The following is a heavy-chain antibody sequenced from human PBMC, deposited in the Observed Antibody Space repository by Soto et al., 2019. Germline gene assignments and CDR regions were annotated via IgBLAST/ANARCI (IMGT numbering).Heavy chain of an antibody. Sequence: GESLKISCKGSGFSFTSYWIGWVRQMPGKGLEWMGIIYPGDSDTRYSPSFQGQVTISADKSISTAYLQWSSLKASDTAMYYCASIIVGATYHDAFDIWGQGTMVTVSS. CDR1: GFSFTSYW. D-gene: IGHD1-26*01. CDR2: IYPGDSDT. J-gene: IGHJ3*02. V-gene: IGHV5-51*01. CDR3: ASIIVGATYHDAFDI.